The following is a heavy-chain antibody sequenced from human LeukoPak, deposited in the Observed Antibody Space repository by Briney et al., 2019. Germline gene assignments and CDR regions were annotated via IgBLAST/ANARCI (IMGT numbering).Heavy chain of an antibody. D-gene: IGHD2-21*02. CDR3: ARAVCDGDCSRNNYFDY. J-gene: IGHJ4*02. CDR1: GDSISSGGSY. V-gene: IGHV4-31*03. CDR2: IYYGGST. Sequence: SETLSLTCTVSGDSISSGGSYWSWIRQHPGKGLEWIAYIYYGGSTYYNPSLKSRLTISVDTSKNQFSLRLSSVTAADTAVYYCARAVCDGDCSRNNYFDYWGQGTLVTVSS.